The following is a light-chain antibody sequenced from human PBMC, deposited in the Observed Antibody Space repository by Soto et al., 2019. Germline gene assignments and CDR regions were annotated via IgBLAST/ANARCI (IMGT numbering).Light chain of an antibody. CDR3: AAWDDSLSGVV. CDR1: SSNIGGNF. V-gene: IGLV1-47*01. CDR2: NNI. J-gene: IGLJ2*01. Sequence: QSVLTQSPSASGTPGQKVTISCSGSSSNIGGNFVFWYQQLPGTAPKLLIHNNIQRPSGVPDRFSGSKSGTSASLAISGLRSDDEADYYCAAWDDSLSGVVFGGGTQLTVL.